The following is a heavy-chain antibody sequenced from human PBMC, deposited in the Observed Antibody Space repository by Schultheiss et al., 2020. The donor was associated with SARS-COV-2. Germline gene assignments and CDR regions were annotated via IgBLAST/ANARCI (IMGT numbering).Heavy chain of an antibody. Sequence: SETLSLTCTVSGGSISSSSYYWGWIRQPPGKGLEWIGSIYYSGSTYYNPSLKSRVTISVDTSKNQFSLKLSSVTAADTAVYYCARSNEGVVTAIYYYFDYWGQGTLVTVSS. CDR3: ARSNEGVVTAIYYYFDY. J-gene: IGHJ4*02. D-gene: IGHD2-21*02. CDR2: IYYSGST. CDR1: GGSISSSSYY. V-gene: IGHV4-39*07.